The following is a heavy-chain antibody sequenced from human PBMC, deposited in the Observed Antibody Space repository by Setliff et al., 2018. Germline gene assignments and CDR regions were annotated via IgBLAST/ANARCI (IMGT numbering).Heavy chain of an antibody. J-gene: IGHJ4*02. CDR2: VYYSGIA. CDR3: ARGGTFRYFDY. Sequence: ETLSLTCTVSGGSISTYYWSWIRQPPGKGLEWIGYVYYSGIANYSPSLKSRLTISVDTSKNQFSLKLRSVTAADTAVYYCARGGTFRYFDYWGQGTPVTVSS. CDR1: GGSISTYY. D-gene: IGHD5-12*01. V-gene: IGHV4-59*01.